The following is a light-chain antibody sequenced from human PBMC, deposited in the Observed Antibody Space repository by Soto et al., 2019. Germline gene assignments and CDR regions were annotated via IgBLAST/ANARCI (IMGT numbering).Light chain of an antibody. CDR1: SGSVSTSYY. CDR2: STN. CDR3: VLYMGSGISI. V-gene: IGLV8-61*01. J-gene: IGLJ2*01. Sequence: VVTQEPSFSVSPGGTVTLTCGLSSGSVSTSYYPSWYQQTPGQAPRTLIYSTNTRSSGVPDRFSGSILGDKAALTITGAQADDESDYYCVLYMGSGISIFGGGTKLTVL.